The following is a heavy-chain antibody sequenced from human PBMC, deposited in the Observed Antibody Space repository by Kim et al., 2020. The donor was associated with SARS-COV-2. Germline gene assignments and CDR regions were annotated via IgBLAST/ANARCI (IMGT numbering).Heavy chain of an antibody. D-gene: IGHD3-22*01. CDR1: GFICSSYW. V-gene: IGHV3-7*01. J-gene: IGHJ4*02. Sequence: GGSLRLSCAASGFICSSYWMSWVRQSPGKGLEWVANINQDGSEKYYVDSVKGRFTLSRDNAKNSLYLQMNSLRAADTAVYYCGRLYFDSSASHNCGQGTL. CDR2: INQDGSEK. CDR3: GRLYFDSSASHN.